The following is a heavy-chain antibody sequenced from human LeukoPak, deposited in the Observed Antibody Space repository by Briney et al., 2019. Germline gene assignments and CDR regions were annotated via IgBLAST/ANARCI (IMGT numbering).Heavy chain of an antibody. Sequence: GRSLRLSCATSGFTFSHYGMPWVRQAPGKGLEWVAVIWSDGTNSFYGDPVKGRFTISRDNFQRTVYLQMNSQRAEDTAVYYCAKDAQRGFDYSNSLDKWGQGTLVTVSS. D-gene: IGHD4-11*01. CDR1: GFTFSHYG. J-gene: IGHJ4*02. CDR2: IWSDGTNS. CDR3: AKDAQRGFDYSNSLDK. V-gene: IGHV3-33*06.